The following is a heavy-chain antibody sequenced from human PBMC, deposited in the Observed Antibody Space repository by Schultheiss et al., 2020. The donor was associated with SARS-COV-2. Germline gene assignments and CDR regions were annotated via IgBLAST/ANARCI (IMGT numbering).Heavy chain of an antibody. J-gene: IGHJ5*02. CDR2: MNPNSGNT. CDR3: ARTARRDNWFDP. D-gene: IGHD5-18*01. CDR1: GGTFSSYA. V-gene: IGHV1-8*02. Sequence: ASVKVSCKASGGTFSSYAINWVRQATGQGLEWMGWMNPNSGNTGYAQKFQGRVTMTRDTSISTAYMELSRLRSDDTAVYYCARTARRDNWFDPWGQGTLVTVSS.